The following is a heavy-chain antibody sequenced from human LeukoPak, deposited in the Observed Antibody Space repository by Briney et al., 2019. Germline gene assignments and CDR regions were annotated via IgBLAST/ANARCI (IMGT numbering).Heavy chain of an antibody. D-gene: IGHD1-26*01. V-gene: IGHV5-51*01. CDR3: ASLSGSYRTSFDY. CDR1: GYSFTSYW. J-gene: IGHJ4*02. CDR2: IYPGDSDT. Sequence: AGESLKISCKGSGYSFTSYWIGWARQMSGKGLEWMGIIYPGDSDTSYCPSFQGQVTISADKSISTAYLQWSSLKASDTAIYYGASLSGSYRTSFDYWGQGTLVTVSS.